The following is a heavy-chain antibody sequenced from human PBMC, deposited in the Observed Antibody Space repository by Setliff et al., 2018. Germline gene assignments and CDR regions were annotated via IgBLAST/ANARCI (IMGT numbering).Heavy chain of an antibody. CDR3: ARGSRGFDY. Sequence: ASVKVSCKTSGYAFITFGMSWVRQAPGQGLEWMGWMSPVYGIAKYSQNFQDRVAITRDTSASTAYMELSSLTSEDTAVYFCARGSRGFDYWGQGALVTVS. V-gene: IGHV1-3*01. CDR1: GYAFITFG. J-gene: IGHJ4*02. CDR2: MSPVYGIA.